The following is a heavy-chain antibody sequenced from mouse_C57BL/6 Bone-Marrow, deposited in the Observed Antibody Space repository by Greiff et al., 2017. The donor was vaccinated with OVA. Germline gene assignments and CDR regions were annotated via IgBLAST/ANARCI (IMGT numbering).Heavy chain of an antibody. Sequence: DVKLVESGGDLVKPGGSLKLSCAASGFTFSSYGMSWVRQTPDKRLEWVATISSGGSYTYYPDSVKGRFTISRDNAKNTLYLQMSSLKSEDTAMYYCARQELLRRGAWFAYWGQGTLVTVSA. D-gene: IGHD1-2*01. CDR2: ISSGGSYT. CDR3: ARQELLRRGAWFAY. CDR1: GFTFSSYG. J-gene: IGHJ3*01. V-gene: IGHV5-6*02.